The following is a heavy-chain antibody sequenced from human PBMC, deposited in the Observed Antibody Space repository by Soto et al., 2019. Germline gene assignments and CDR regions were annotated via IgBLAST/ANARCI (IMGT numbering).Heavy chain of an antibody. CDR2: ISSSGSTT. CDR1: GFTFSTYS. Sequence: GGSLRLSCAASGFTFSTYSMNWVRQAPGKGLEWVSYISSSGSTTYYADSVKGRFTISRDNAKNSLYLQMSSLRDEDTAVYYCARVLGVWGQGTTVT. V-gene: IGHV3-48*02. CDR3: ARVLGV. J-gene: IGHJ6*02.